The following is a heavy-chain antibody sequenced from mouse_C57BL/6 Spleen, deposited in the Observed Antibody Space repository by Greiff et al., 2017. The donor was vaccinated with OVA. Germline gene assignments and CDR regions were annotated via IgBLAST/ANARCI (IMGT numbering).Heavy chain of an antibody. D-gene: IGHD1-1*01. CDR1: GYTFTSYG. J-gene: IGHJ4*01. Sequence: QVQLQQSGAELARPGASVKLSCKASGYTFTSYGISWVKQRTGPGLEWIGEIYPRSGNTYYNEKFKGTATLTADKSSSTAYMALRSLTSEDSAVYFCARFITTVVAPRDYWGQGTSDTVSS. V-gene: IGHV1-81*01. CDR2: IYPRSGNT. CDR3: ARFITTVVAPRDY.